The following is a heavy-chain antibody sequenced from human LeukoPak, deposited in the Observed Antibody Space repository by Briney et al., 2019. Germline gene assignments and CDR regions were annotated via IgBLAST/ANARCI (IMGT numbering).Heavy chain of an antibody. D-gene: IGHD5-12*01. V-gene: IGHV5-51*01. J-gene: IGHJ5*02. CDR2: IYPGDSDT. Sequence: GESLKISCKGSGCSFTSYWIGWVRQMPGKGLEWMGIIYPGDSDTRYSPSFQGQVTISADKSISTAYLQWSSLKASDTAMYYCARHRISDYDSGVSWCDPWGQGTLVTVSS. CDR3: ARHRISDYDSGVSWCDP. CDR1: GCSFTSYW.